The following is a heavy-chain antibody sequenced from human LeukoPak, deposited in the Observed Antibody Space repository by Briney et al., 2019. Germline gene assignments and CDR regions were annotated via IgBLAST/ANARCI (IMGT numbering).Heavy chain of an antibody. D-gene: IGHD6-13*01. V-gene: IGHV3-7*01. CDR3: ASGRQLGY. CDR1: GFTFSNYW. CDR2: IKEDGSEK. Sequence: QSGGSLSLSCAASGFTFSNYWMSWVRQAPGKGLEWVANIKEDGSEKYYVDSVKGRFTISRDIARNSLYLQMNSLRAEDTAVYYCASGRQLGYWGQGTLVTVSS. J-gene: IGHJ4*02.